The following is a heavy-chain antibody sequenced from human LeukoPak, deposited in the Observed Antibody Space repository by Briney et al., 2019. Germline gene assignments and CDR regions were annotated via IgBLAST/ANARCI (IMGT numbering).Heavy chain of an antibody. D-gene: IGHD3-3*01. V-gene: IGHV3-21*01. CDR1: GFTFSSYS. Sequence: TGGSLRLSCAASGFTFSSYSMNWVRQAPGKGLEWVSSISSSSSYIYYADSVRGRFTISRDNAKNSLYLQMSSLRAEDTAVYYCARDRGGNDFWSGYYSNWFDPWGQGTLVTVSS. CDR2: ISSSSSYI. CDR3: ARDRGGNDFWSGYYSNWFDP. J-gene: IGHJ5*02.